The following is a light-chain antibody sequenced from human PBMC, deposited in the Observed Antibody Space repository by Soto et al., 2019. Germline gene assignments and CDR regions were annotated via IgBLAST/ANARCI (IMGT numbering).Light chain of an antibody. CDR2: AVS. Sequence: DIQMTQSPSSLSASIGDRVTITCRASQSISSYLNWYQQKPGKAPKLLMYAVSTLQSGVPSRFSGSGSGTDFTLTISSLQPEDFATYYCQQVNSYPLTFGGGTKVDIK. V-gene: IGKV1-39*01. CDR1: QSISSY. J-gene: IGKJ4*01. CDR3: QQVNSYPLT.